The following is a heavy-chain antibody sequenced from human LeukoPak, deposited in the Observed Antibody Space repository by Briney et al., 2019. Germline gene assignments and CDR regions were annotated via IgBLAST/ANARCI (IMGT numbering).Heavy chain of an antibody. D-gene: IGHD5-18*01. CDR1: RDTFITYG. CDR2: ISPYNGDT. J-gene: IGHJ4*02. CDR3: ARDKSRYNYGYNY. Sequence: ASVKVSCKASRDTFITYGVNWVRQAPGQGLDWMGWISPYNGDTKYAQKFQGRVTATTDTSTSTVYMELRSLRPDDTAVYYCARDKSRYNYGYNYWGQGTLVTVSS. V-gene: IGHV1-18*01.